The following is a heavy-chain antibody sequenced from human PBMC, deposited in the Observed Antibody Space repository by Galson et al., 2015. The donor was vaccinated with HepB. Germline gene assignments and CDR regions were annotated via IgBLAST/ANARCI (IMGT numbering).Heavy chain of an antibody. J-gene: IGHJ4*02. V-gene: IGHV3-33*01. D-gene: IGHD3-10*01. CDR3: ARDYGSGSSYLFDY. CDR1: GFTFSSYG. Sequence: SLRLSCAASGFTFSSYGMHWVRQAPGKGLEWVAVIWYDGSNKYYADSVKGRFTISRDNSKNTLYLQMNSLRAEDTAVYYCARDYGSGSSYLFDYWGQGTLVTVSS. CDR2: IWYDGSNK.